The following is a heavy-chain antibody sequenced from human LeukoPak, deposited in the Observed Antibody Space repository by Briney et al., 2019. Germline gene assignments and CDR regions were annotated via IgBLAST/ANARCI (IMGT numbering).Heavy chain of an antibody. Sequence: PGGSLRLSCAASGFTFSSYWMTWVRQAPGKGLEWAANIKQDGSETYYVDSVKGRFNISRDNAKNSLFLQMNSLRGEDTAVYYCARSGGRGSGWAYWGQGILVTVSS. D-gene: IGHD6-25*01. J-gene: IGHJ4*02. CDR1: GFTFSSYW. CDR3: ARSGGRGSGWAY. CDR2: IKQDGSET. V-gene: IGHV3-7*01.